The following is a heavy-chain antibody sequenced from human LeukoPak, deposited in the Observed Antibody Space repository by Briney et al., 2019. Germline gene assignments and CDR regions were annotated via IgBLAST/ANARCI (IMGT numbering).Heavy chain of an antibody. CDR2: IYSGGST. CDR1: GFTVSSDY. V-gene: IGHV3-53*01. Sequence: GGSLRLSCAASGFTVSSDYMSWLRQAPGKGLEWVSVIYSGGSTYYADSVKGRFTISRDNSKNTLYLQMNSLRAEDTAVYYCAKDLESPWGQGTLVTVSS. CDR3: AKDLESP. J-gene: IGHJ5*02.